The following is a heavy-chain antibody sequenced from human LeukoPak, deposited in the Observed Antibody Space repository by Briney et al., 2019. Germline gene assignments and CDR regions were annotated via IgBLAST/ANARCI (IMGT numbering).Heavy chain of an antibody. CDR2: TSYSGST. J-gene: IGHJ4*02. V-gene: IGHV4-30-4*01. CDR3: ARAGGAYGGIVDC. CDR1: GGSITSGDHY. D-gene: IGHD2-21*01. Sequence: SETLSLTCTVSGGSITSGDHYWSWIRQPPGKGLELIGYTSYSGSTYYNASLRSRVIISLDTSQNQFSLKLSSVTAADTAVYHCARAGGAYGGIVDCWGRGTLATVSS.